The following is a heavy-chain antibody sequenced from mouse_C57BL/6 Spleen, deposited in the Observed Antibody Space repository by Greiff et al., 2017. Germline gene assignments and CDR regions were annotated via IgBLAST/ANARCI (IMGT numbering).Heavy chain of an antibody. CDR3: ARRWLLTYWYFDV. CDR2: ISSGSSTI. D-gene: IGHD2-3*01. Sequence: EVKLMESGGGLVKPGGSLKLSCAASGFTFSDYGMHWVRQAPEKGLEWVAYISSGSSTIYYADTVKGRFTISRDNAKNTLFLQMTSLRSEDTAMYYCARRWLLTYWYFDVWGTGTTVTVSS. V-gene: IGHV5-17*01. J-gene: IGHJ1*03. CDR1: GFTFSDYG.